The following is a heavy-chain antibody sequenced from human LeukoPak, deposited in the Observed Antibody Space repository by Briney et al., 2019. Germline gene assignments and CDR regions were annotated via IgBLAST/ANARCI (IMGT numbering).Heavy chain of an antibody. CDR1: GGTFSSYA. D-gene: IGHD3-10*01. Sequence: GASVKVSCKASGGTFSSYAISWVRQAPGQGLEWMGRIIPILGIANYAQKFQGRVTITADKSTSTAYMELSSLRSEDTAVYYCARDKESGSGSYPFDYWGQGTLVTVSS. V-gene: IGHV1-69*04. CDR3: ARDKESGSGSYPFDY. J-gene: IGHJ4*02. CDR2: IIPILGIA.